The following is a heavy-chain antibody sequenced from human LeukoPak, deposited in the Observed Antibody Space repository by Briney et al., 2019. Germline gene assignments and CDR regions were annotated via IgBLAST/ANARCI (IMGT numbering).Heavy chain of an antibody. CDR1: GASINSHF. CDR2: IYYTGSS. D-gene: IGHD3/OR15-3a*01. Sequence: SETLSLTCTVSGASINSHFWSSIRQPPGKGLEWVGSIYYTGSSNYNPSLESRVTISVDTSKNQFSLKLSSVTAADTAVYYCASGRYYFDYWGQGTLVTVSS. V-gene: IGHV4-59*08. CDR3: ASGRYYFDY. J-gene: IGHJ4*02.